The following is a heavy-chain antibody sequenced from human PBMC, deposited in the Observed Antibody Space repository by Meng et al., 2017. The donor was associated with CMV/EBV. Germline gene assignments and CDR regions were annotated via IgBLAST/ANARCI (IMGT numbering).Heavy chain of an antibody. V-gene: IGHV1-8*03. J-gene: IGHJ6*02. CDR1: GYTFTSYD. Sequence: ALVKVSCKASGYTFTSYDINWVRQATGQGLEWMGWMNPNSGNTGYAQKFQGRVTITRNTSISTAYMELSSLRSEDTAVYYCARGGDCSSTSCYMEKWFVPLQQVYGMDAWGQGTTVTVSS. D-gene: IGHD2-2*02. CDR2: MNPNSGNT. CDR3: ARGGDCSSTSCYMEKWFVPLQQVYGMDA.